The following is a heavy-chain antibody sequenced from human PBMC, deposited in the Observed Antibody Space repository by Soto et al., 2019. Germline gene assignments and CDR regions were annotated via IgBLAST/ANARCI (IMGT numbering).Heavy chain of an antibody. Sequence: QVQLVQSGAEVKKPGASVKVSCKASGYTFTSYGISWVRQAPGQGLEWMGWISTYNGNTNYAQKLPGRVTMTTATSTSTAYMELRSLRSDDTAVYYCARAVQYDILTGYYAAYYYYGMAVWGQGTTVTVSS. D-gene: IGHD3-9*01. CDR2: ISTYNGNT. V-gene: IGHV1-18*01. CDR1: GYTFTSYG. J-gene: IGHJ6*02. CDR3: ARAVQYDILTGYYAAYYYYGMAV.